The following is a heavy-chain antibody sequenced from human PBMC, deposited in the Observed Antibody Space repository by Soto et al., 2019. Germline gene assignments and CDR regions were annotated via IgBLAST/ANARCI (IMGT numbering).Heavy chain of an antibody. CDR3: AKGASGYASTWYRY. D-gene: IGHD6-13*01. J-gene: IGHJ4*02. CDR2: ISGSGAST. Sequence: EVQLLESGGGLVQPGGSLRLSCAASGFTFNNYAMNWVRQAPGRGLEWVSTISGSGASTFYADSVKGRFTISRDNSKNSLFLLMGSLSAEDTAVYHCAKGASGYASTWYRYWGQGTLVTVSS. V-gene: IGHV3-23*01. CDR1: GFTFNNYA.